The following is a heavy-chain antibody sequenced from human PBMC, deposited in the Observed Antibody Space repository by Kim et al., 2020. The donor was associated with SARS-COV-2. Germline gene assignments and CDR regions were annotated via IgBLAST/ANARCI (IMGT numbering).Heavy chain of an antibody. D-gene: IGHD3-9*01. CDR2: IYPGDSDT. J-gene: IGHJ6*02. V-gene: IGHV5-51*01. CDR3: ARHAYYDILTGYYSYYYYYGMDV. CDR1: GYSFTSYW. Sequence: GESLKISCKGSGYSFTSYWIGWVRQMPGKGLEWMGIIYPGDSDTRYSPSFQGQVTISADKSISTAYLQWSSLKASDTAMYYCARHAYYDILTGYYSYYYYYGMDVWGQGTTVTVSS.